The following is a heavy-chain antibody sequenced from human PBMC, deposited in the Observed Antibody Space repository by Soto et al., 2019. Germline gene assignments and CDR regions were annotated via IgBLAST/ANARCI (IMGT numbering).Heavy chain of an antibody. D-gene: IGHD4-4*01. J-gene: IGHJ6*02. Sequence: GGSLRLSCAASGFTFSSYAMSWVRQAPGKGLEWVSAISGSGGSTYYADSVKGRFTISRDNSKNTLYLQMNSLRAEDTAVYYCAKGAYSKYYYYYGRDVWGQGTTVTVSS. CDR1: GFTFSSYA. CDR3: AKGAYSKYYYYYGRDV. V-gene: IGHV3-23*01. CDR2: ISGSGGST.